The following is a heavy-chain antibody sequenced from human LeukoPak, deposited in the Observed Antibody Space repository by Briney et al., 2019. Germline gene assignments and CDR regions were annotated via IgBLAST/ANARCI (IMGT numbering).Heavy chain of an antibody. CDR1: GFTFSSYA. CDR2: ISYDGSNK. D-gene: IGHD3-3*01. V-gene: IGHV3-30-3*01. CDR3: ARDNYDFWSGYYYYYGMDV. J-gene: IGHJ6*02. Sequence: GGSLRLSCAASGFTFSSYAVHWVRQAPGKGLEWVAVISYDGSNKYYADSVKGRFTISRDNSKNTLYLQMNSLRAEDTAVYYCARDNYDFWSGYYYYYGMDVWGQGTTVTVSS.